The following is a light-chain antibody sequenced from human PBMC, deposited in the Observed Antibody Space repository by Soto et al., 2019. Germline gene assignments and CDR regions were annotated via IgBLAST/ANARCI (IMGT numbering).Light chain of an antibody. J-gene: IGKJ2*01. CDR3: QEYDSWPPNT. V-gene: IGKV3-15*01. CDR2: GAS. CDR1: QNVSSN. Sequence: EIVMTQSPATLSVSPGERATLSCRASQNVSSNLAWYQQKPGQAPRLLIFGASTRATGTPARFSGSGSGTGFTLTISGLQSEDFAVYYCQEYDSWPPNTFGQGTKLEIK.